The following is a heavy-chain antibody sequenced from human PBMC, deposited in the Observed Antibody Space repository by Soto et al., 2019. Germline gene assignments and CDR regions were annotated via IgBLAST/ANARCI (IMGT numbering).Heavy chain of an antibody. Sequence: SETLSLTCAVYGGSFSGYYWSWIRQPPGKGLEWIGEINHSGSTNYNPSLKSRVTISVDTSKNQFSLKLSSVTAADTAVYYCARLRLRGKRFDPWGQGTLVTVSS. D-gene: IGHD3-3*01. CDR2: INHSGST. V-gene: IGHV4-34*01. CDR3: ARLRLRGKRFDP. J-gene: IGHJ5*02. CDR1: GGSFSGYY.